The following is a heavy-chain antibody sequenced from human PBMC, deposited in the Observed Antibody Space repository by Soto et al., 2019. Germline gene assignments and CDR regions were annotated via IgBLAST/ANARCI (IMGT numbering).Heavy chain of an antibody. CDR3: AKDRIQLWSIQYYYGMDV. CDR1: GFTFSSYG. Sequence: GGSLRLSCAASGFTFSSYGMHWVRQAPGKGLEWVAVISYDGSNKYYADSVKGRFTISRDNSKNTLYLQMNSLRAEDTAVYYCAKDRIQLWSIQYYYGMDVWGQGTTVTVSS. D-gene: IGHD5-18*01. J-gene: IGHJ6*02. V-gene: IGHV3-30*18. CDR2: ISYDGSNK.